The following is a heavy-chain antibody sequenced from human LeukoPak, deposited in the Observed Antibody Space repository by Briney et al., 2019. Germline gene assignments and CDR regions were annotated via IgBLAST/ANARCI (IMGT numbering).Heavy chain of an antibody. J-gene: IGHJ3*02. CDR3: ARVELLWFGELSPDAFDI. D-gene: IGHD3-10*01. V-gene: IGHV4-30-4*01. CDR2: IYYSGST. Sequence: SETLSLTCTVSGGSISSGDYYWSWIRQPPGKGLEWIGYIYYSGSTYYNPSLKSRVTISVDTSENQFSLKLSSVAAADTAVYYCARVELLWFGELSPDAFDIWGQGTMVTVSS. CDR1: GGSISSGDYY.